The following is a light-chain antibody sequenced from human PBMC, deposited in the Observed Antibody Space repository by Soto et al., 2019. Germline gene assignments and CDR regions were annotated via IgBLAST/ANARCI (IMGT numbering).Light chain of an antibody. CDR1: QSVSNS. V-gene: IGKV3-11*01. CDR2: DAS. J-gene: IGKJ4*01. CDR3: QQRSNWPLT. Sequence: LIQSPATLSLSPGEGATLSCRASQSVSNSLAWYQQNPGQAPRLLIYDASKRATGIPARFSGSGSGTDFTLTISSLEPEDFAVYYCQQRSNWPLTFGGGTKVDIK.